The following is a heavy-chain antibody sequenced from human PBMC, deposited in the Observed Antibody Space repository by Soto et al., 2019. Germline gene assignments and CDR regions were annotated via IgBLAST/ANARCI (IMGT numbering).Heavy chain of an antibody. J-gene: IGHJ4*02. V-gene: IGHV3-33*01. CDR2: IWYDGSNK. Sequence: PGGSLRLSCAASGFSFSNYSMHWVRHAPGKGLEWVAVIWYDGSNKYYADSVKGRFTISKGNSQTTVYLQMNSLRAEDSAVYYCTRDPYGGSRYYFDSWGQGTLVTVSS. D-gene: IGHD1-26*01. CDR1: GFSFSNYS. CDR3: TRDPYGGSRYYFDS.